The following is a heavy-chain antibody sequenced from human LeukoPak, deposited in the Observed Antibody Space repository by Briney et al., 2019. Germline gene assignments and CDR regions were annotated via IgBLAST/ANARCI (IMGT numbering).Heavy chain of an antibody. CDR1: GFTFSNYW. CDR3: VGSSGWLFDY. D-gene: IGHD6-19*01. J-gene: IGHJ4*02. Sequence: GGSLRLSCAGTGFTFSNYWMNWVRQAPGKGLEWVANIKEDGSRTNYVDSVKGRFTISRDNAKNSVYLQMDNLRAEDTAVYYCVGSSGWLFDYWGQGILVAVSS. V-gene: IGHV3-7*01. CDR2: IKEDGSRT.